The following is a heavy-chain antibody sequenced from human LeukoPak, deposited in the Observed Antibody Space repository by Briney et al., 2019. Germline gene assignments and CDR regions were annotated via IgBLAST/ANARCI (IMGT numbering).Heavy chain of an antibody. Sequence: GGSLRLSCAASGFTFSDYYMSWIRQAPGKGLEWVSYISSSGSTIYYADSVKGRFTISRDNAKNSLYLQMNSLRAEDTAVYYCARRHFWSGYYTDYYYYYMDVWGKGTTVTVSS. CDR1: GFTFSDYY. J-gene: IGHJ6*03. CDR3: ARRHFWSGYYTDYYYYYMDV. V-gene: IGHV3-11*01. CDR2: ISSSGSTI. D-gene: IGHD3-3*02.